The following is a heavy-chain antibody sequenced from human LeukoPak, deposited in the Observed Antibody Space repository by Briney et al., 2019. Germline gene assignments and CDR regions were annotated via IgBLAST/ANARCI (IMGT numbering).Heavy chain of an antibody. V-gene: IGHV4-38-2*01. CDR2: IYHSGST. CDR3: ASGYVTALPSY. Sequence: SETLSLTCAVSGYSISSGYYWGWIRQPPGKGLEWLGGIYHSGSTSYNPSRKGRVTIPVDTSKNQFSLKPSTVTAADTAVYYCASGYVTALPSYSGQGALVTVSS. D-gene: IGHD5-12*01. CDR1: GYSISSGYY. J-gene: IGHJ4*02.